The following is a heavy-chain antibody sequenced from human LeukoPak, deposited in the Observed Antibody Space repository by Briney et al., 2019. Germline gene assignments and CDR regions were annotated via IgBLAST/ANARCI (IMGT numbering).Heavy chain of an antibody. CDR3: ARGYDELGY. J-gene: IGHJ4*02. V-gene: IGHV1-8*01. CDR2: MNPNSGNR. Sequence: ASVKVSCKASGYTFTSYDINWVRQATGQGIEWMGWMNPNSGNRGYAQKFQGRVTMTRNTSVSTAYMELSSLRPEDTAVYYCARGYDELGYWGQGTLVTVSS. CDR1: GYTFTSYD. D-gene: IGHD6-6*01.